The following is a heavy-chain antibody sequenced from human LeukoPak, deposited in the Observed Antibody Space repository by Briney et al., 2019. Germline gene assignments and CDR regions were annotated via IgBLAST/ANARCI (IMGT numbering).Heavy chain of an antibody. D-gene: IGHD2-15*01. CDR2: ISAYNGNT. CDR3: ARHGVVVVAATPYYYYGMDV. J-gene: IGHJ6*02. CDR1: GYTFTSYG. V-gene: IGHV1-18*01. Sequence: GASVKVSCKASGYTFTSYGISWVRQAPGQGLEWMGWISAYNGNTNYAQKFQGRVTMTRDTSISTAYMELSRLRSDDTAVYYCARHGVVVVAATPYYYYGMDVWGQGTTVTVSS.